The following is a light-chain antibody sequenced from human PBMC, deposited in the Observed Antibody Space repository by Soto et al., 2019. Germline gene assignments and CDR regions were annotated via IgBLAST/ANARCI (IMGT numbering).Light chain of an antibody. Sequence: EIVLTQSPGTLSLSPGERATLSCRASQSLGSGYLAWYQQKPGQAPRLLISDASNRATGIPDRFSGSGSGTDFTLTINRLEPEDFAVYYCQHYGSSPFTFGPGTKVDIK. V-gene: IGKV3-20*01. J-gene: IGKJ3*01. CDR2: DAS. CDR3: QHYGSSPFT. CDR1: QSLGSGY.